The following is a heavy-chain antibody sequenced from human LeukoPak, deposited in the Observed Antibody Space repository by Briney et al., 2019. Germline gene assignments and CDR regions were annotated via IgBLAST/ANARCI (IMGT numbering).Heavy chain of an antibody. D-gene: IGHD1-26*01. CDR3: VKGRSATSSYDY. V-gene: IGHV3-23*01. Sequence: GGSLRLSCGASGFTFSNDAMSWVRQAPGKGLGWVSFITNSGDSAYYADSVKGRFTVSRDNSKNTLYLQMNRLRAEDTAVYYCVKGRSATSSYDYWGQGTLVTVSS. CDR1: GFTFSNDA. CDR2: ITNSGDSA. J-gene: IGHJ4*02.